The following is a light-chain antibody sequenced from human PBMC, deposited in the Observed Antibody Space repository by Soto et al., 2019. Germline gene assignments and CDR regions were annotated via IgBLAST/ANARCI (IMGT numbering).Light chain of an antibody. CDR3: QPYNNWPLT. J-gene: IGKJ4*01. CDR1: QGIGDT. Sequence: DIVLTQSPGTLSLSPGDRAALSCRASQGIGDTLAWYQHKPGQTPRLLIYDTSTRATGVPARFSGSRSGPEFTLTINSLQSEDFAIYYCQPYNNWPLTFGGGTKVDIK. V-gene: IGKV3-15*01. CDR2: DTS.